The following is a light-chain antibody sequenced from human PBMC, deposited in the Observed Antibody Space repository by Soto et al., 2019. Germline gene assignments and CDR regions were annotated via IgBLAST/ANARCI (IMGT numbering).Light chain of an antibody. CDR3: MQALHSPMFT. CDR2: LGS. J-gene: IGKJ2*01. Sequence: DIVMTQSPLSLPVTPGEPASISCRSSQSLLHSNGFNYLDWYLQKPGQSPQLLISLGSNRASGVPDRLSGSGPGSDFTLKISRVEAEDVGVDYCMQALHSPMFTFGRGTKLEIK. V-gene: IGKV2-28*01. CDR1: QSLLHSNGFNY.